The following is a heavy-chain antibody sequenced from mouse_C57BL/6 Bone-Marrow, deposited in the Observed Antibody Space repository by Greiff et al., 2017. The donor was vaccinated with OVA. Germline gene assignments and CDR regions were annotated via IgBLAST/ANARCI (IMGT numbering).Heavy chain of an antibody. CDR2: INYDGSST. J-gene: IGHJ1*03. CDR3: ARDRGGSSYGYFDV. Sequence: EVKLVESEGGLVQPGSSMKLSCTASGFTFSDYYMAWVRQVPEKGLEWVANINYDGSSTYYLDSLQSRFIISRDNAKNILYLQMSSLKSEDTATYYCARDRGGSSYGYFDVWGTGTTVTVTS. CDR1: GFTFSDYY. V-gene: IGHV5-16*01. D-gene: IGHD1-1*01.